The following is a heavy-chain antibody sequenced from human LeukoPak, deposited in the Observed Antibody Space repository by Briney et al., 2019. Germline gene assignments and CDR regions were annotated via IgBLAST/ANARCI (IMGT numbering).Heavy chain of an antibody. CDR1: GFTFSSYE. V-gene: IGHV3-23*01. D-gene: IGHD5-24*01. J-gene: IGHJ5*02. CDR2: IGGSGGST. Sequence: GGSLRLSCAASGFTFSSYEMNWVRQAPGKGLEWVSAIGGSGGSTYYAESVKGRFSISRDNSKNTLYLQMNSLRVEDTALYYCANVPGWLQSKWWFDPWGQGTLVTVSS. CDR3: ANVPGWLQSKWWFDP.